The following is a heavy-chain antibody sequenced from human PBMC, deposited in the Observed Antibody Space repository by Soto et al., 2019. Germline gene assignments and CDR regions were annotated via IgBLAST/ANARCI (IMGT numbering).Heavy chain of an antibody. CDR3: ARDDMY. Sequence: EVQLVESGGGLIQPGGSLRLSCAASGFTVSSNYMSWVRQAPGKGLEWVSVIYSGGSTYYADSVKGRVTISRDNSKNRVYLQMSSRGAGDRAVYYCARDDMYWGQGTLVSVSS. CDR1: GFTVSSNY. CDR2: IYSGGST. J-gene: IGHJ4*02. V-gene: IGHV3-53*01.